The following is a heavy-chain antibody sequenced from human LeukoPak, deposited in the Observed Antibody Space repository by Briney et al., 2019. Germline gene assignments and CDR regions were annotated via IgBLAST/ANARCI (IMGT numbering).Heavy chain of an antibody. Sequence: PGESLKISCQGSGYSFTSYWIGWVRQMPGKGLEWIGIIYPGDSDTRYRPSFQGQVTISADKSISTAYLQWSSLKASDTAMYYCARTQWFGELLFDYWGQGTLVTVSS. J-gene: IGHJ4*02. D-gene: IGHD3-10*01. V-gene: IGHV5-51*01. CDR3: ARTQWFGELLFDY. CDR1: GYSFTSYW. CDR2: IYPGDSDT.